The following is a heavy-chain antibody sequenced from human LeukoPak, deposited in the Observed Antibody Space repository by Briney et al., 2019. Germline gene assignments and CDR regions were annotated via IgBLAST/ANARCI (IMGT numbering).Heavy chain of an antibody. J-gene: IGHJ5*02. CDR3: ASAAASNSASGLRWFTP. Sequence: SETLSLTCAVYGGSFSGYYWSWIRQPPGKGLEWIGEINHSGSTNYNPSLKSRVTISVDTSKNQFSLKLSSVTAADTAVYYCASAAASNSASGLRWFTPWGQGTLVNVSS. D-gene: IGHD1-26*01. CDR1: GGSFSGYY. CDR2: INHSGST. V-gene: IGHV4-34*01.